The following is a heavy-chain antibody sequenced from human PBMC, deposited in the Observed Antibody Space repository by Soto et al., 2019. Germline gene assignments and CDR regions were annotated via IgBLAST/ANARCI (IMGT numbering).Heavy chain of an antibody. D-gene: IGHD3-9*01. J-gene: IGHJ4*02. CDR2: ISYDGSNK. Sequence: QVQLVESGGGVVQPGRSLRLSCAASGFTFSSYGMHWVRQAPGKGLEWVAVISYDGSNKYYADSVKGRFTISRDNSKNTLYLQMNSLRAEDTAVYYCAKDLLRYFDWSPLDYWGQGTLVTVYS. V-gene: IGHV3-30*18. CDR1: GFTFSSYG. CDR3: AKDLLRYFDWSPLDY.